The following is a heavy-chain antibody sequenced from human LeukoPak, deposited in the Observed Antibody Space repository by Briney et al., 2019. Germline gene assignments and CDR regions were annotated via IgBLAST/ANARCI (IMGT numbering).Heavy chain of an antibody. CDR1: GYTFSIYA. D-gene: IGHD4-17*01. CDR2: INTNTGNP. CDR3: ARSNNDGDYLGVGFDY. Sequence: ASVTVSCTASGYTFSIYAMNWVRQAPGQGLEWMGWINTNTGNPTYAQGFTGRFVFSLDTSVSTAYLQISSLQAEDTAVYYCARSNNDGDYLGVGFDYWGQGTLVTVSS. J-gene: IGHJ4*02. V-gene: IGHV7-4-1*02.